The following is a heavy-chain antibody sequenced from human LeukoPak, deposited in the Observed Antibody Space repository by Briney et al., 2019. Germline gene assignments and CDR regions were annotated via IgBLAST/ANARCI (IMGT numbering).Heavy chain of an antibody. D-gene: IGHD6-19*01. CDR1: GGSINSSSYY. J-gene: IGHJ5*02. V-gene: IGHV4-39*07. CDR2: IFYSGNS. Sequence: PSETLSLTCTVSGGSINSSSYYWGGIRQPPGKGLEWIGSIFYSGNSYDNPSLKSRVTISVDTSKNQFSLKLSSVTAADTAVYYCARDKRNSGWSYVSTNWFDPWGQGTLVTVSS. CDR3: ARDKRNSGWSYVSTNWFDP.